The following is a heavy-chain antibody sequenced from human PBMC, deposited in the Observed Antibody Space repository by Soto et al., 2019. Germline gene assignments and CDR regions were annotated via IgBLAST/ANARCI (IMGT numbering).Heavy chain of an antibody. CDR1: GFAFSSYW. V-gene: IGHV3-7*05. D-gene: IGHD2-21*02. CDR3: ARAPQVTTSHYGMDV. CDR2: IEEDGNER. J-gene: IGHJ6*02. Sequence: VQLVESGGGLVQPGGSLRLTCTASGFAFSSYWMNWVRQAPGKGLEWVASIEEDGNERYYVDSVKGRFTTSRDNAMNSVYLQMNSLRAEDTAIYYCARAPQVTTSHYGMDVSDQGTTVTVSS.